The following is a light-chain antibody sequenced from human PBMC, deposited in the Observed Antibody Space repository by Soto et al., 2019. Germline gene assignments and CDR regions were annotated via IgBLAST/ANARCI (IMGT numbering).Light chain of an antibody. Sequence: DIVLTQSPDSLAVSLGERATINCKSSQSILYSSNSKNYLAWYQLKPGQPPKLLIYWASTRESGVPDRFSGSGSGTDFTLTISSLQAEDVAVYYYQQYYRARTFGQGTRVEIK. CDR1: QSILYSSNSKNY. V-gene: IGKV4-1*01. CDR2: WAS. CDR3: QQYYRART. J-gene: IGKJ1*01.